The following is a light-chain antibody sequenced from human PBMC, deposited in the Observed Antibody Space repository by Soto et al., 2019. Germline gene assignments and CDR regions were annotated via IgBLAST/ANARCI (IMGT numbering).Light chain of an antibody. V-gene: IGKV1-39*01. CDR1: QSITNY. Sequence: DIQMTQSPSPLSAPIGDRVTIPCRASQSITNYLNWYQHKPGKTPKLLIYVASILQSGVPSRFSGSGSGTDFTLTISSLQPEDFATYYCQQTYTAPWTLGQGTKVDIK. CDR2: VAS. CDR3: QQTYTAPWT. J-gene: IGKJ1*01.